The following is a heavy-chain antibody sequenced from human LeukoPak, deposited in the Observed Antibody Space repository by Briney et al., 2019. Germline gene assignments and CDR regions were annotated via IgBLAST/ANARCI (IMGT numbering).Heavy chain of an antibody. V-gene: IGHV3-23*01. CDR1: GFTFSNYA. J-gene: IGHJ6*02. D-gene: IGHD5-24*01. Sequence: PGGSLRLSCAASGFTFSNYAMTWVRQAPGKGLEWFSAISGSGDSTYYADSVKGRFTISRDNSKNTLYLQMSSLRAEDTAVYHCAKSPPDNYHYYYGMDVWGQGTTVTVSS. CDR3: AKSPPDNYHYYYGMDV. CDR2: ISGSGDST.